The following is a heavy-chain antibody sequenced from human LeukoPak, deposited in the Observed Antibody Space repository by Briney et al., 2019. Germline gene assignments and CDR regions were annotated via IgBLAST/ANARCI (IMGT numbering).Heavy chain of an antibody. J-gene: IGHJ4*02. Sequence: GGSLSLSCAASGFTFSNAWMSWVRQAPGKGLEWVSAISGSGGSTYYADSVKGRFTISRDNSKNTLYLQMNSLRAEDTAVYYCAKVAAAGRGMDYWGQGTLVTVSS. CDR1: GFTFSNAW. CDR3: AKVAAAGRGMDY. CDR2: ISGSGGST. D-gene: IGHD6-13*01. V-gene: IGHV3-23*01.